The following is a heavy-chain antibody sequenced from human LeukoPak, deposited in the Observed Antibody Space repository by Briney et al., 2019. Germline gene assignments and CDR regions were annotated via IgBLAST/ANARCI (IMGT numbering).Heavy chain of an antibody. V-gene: IGHV4-30-4*01. D-gene: IGHD5-18*01. Sequence: PSQTLSLTCTVSGGSISSGDYYWSWIRQPPEKGLEWIGSIYYSGNTYYNPSLKSRVTISVDTSKNQFSLKLSSVTAADTAVYYCARLRGYSYGYVGWYFDLWGRGTLVTVSS. CDR3: ARLRGYSYGYVGWYFDL. J-gene: IGHJ2*01. CDR1: GGSISSGDYY. CDR2: IYYSGNT.